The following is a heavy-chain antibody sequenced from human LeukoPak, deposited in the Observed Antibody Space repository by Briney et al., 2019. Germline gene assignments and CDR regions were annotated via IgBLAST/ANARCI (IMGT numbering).Heavy chain of an antibody. D-gene: IGHD6-6*01. CDR1: GFTVSSNY. J-gene: IGHJ3*01. Sequence: PGGSLRLSCAASGFTVSSNYMIWVRQAPGKGLEWVSGMFVGGGTYYADSVKGRFAISRDNSKNPLYLQMNSLRLEDTAVYYCARSESSSSRRAFDVWGPGTMVTVYS. V-gene: IGHV3-66*02. CDR2: MFVGGGT. CDR3: ARSESSSSRRAFDV.